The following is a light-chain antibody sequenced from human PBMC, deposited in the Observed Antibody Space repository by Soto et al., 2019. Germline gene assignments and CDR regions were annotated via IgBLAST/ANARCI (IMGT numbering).Light chain of an antibody. J-gene: IGLJ1*01. CDR2: DVS. CDR3: CSYAGSPYV. CDR1: SSDVGGYNY. Sequence: QSVLTQPRSVSGSPGQSVTISCTGTSSDVGGYNYVSWFQQHPGNTPKVMIYDVSKRPSGVPDRFSGSKSGNTASLTISGLQAEDEADYYCCSYAGSPYVFGIGTKVTVL. V-gene: IGLV2-11*01.